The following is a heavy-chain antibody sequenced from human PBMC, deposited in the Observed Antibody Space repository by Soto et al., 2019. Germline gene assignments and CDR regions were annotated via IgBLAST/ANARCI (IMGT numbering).Heavy chain of an antibody. CDR3: AKDLRDDYGPFDY. V-gene: IGHV4-61*01. J-gene: IGHJ4*02. CDR2: IYYSGST. Sequence: SETLSLTCTVSGDSVTSGNYYWSWIRQPPGKGLEWIGHIYYSGSTNYSPSLKSRVTISLDTSNNQFSLKVTSVTAADTAVYYCAKDLRDDYGPFDYWGQGTLVTVSS. D-gene: IGHD4-17*01. CDR1: GDSVTSGNYY.